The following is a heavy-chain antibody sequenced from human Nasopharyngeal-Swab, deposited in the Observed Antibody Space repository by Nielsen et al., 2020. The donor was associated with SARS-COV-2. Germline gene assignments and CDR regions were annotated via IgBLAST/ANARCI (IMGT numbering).Heavy chain of an antibody. CDR2: ISWNSGYI. CDR3: AKDNFPPGWQWYGMDA. CDR1: GFSFNEYG. V-gene: IGHV3-9*01. D-gene: IGHD6-19*01. J-gene: IGHJ6*02. Sequence: GGSLRLSCAASGFSFNEYGMHWVRQTPEKGLEWVSGISWNSGYIGYADSVKGRFTISRDNAKNTLYLEMNSLRAEDTALYYCAKDNFPPGWQWYGMDAWGQGTTVTVSS.